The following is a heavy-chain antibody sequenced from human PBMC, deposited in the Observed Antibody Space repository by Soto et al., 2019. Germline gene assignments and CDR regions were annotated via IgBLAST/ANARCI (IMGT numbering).Heavy chain of an antibody. D-gene: IGHD3-22*01. J-gene: IGHJ2*01. CDR2: IYYSGST. Sequence: QLQLQESGPGLVKPSETLSLTCTVSGGSISSSSYYWGWIRQPPGKGLEWIGSIYYSGSTYYNPSLKSRVTISVDTSKNQFSLKLSSVTAADTAVYYCARRIDSSGYYYSFWYFDLWGRGTLVTVSS. V-gene: IGHV4-39*01. CDR3: ARRIDSSGYYYSFWYFDL. CDR1: GGSISSSSYY.